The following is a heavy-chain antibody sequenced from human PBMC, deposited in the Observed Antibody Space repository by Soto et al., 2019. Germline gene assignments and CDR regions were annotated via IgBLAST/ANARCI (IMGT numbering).Heavy chain of an antibody. CDR3: ASRDQGSFDY. V-gene: IGHV4-59*01. CDR1: GGSISSYY. J-gene: IGHJ4*02. Sequence: PSETLSLTCTVSGGSISSYYWSLIRQPPGKGLEWIGYIYYSGSTNYNPSLKSRVTISVDTSKNQFSLKLSSVTAADTAVYYCASRDQGSFDYWGQGTLVTVSS. D-gene: IGHD2-2*01. CDR2: IYYSGST.